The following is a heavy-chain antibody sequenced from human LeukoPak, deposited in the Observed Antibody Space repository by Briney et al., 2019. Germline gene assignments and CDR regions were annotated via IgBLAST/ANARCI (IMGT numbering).Heavy chain of an antibody. J-gene: IGHJ4*02. CDR3: ATFDYYDSSGYYYGY. D-gene: IGHD3-22*01. V-gene: IGHV1-69*13. Sequence: SVKVSCKASGGTFSSYAISWVRQAPGRGLEWMGGIIPIFGTANYAQKFQGRVTITADESTSTAYMELSSLRSEDTAVYYCATFDYYDSSGYYYGYWGQGTLVTVSS. CDR1: GGTFSSYA. CDR2: IIPIFGTA.